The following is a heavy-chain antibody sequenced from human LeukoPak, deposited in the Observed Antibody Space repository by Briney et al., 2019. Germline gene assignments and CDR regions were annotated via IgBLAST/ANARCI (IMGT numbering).Heavy chain of an antibody. CDR1: GFTFSDYW. CDR2: ISSDGSRV. J-gene: IGHJ3*02. D-gene: IGHD3-10*01. CDR3: ARVRGNAFDI. V-gene: IGHV3-74*01. Sequence: GGSLRLSCAASGFTFSDYWMHWVRQAPGKGLVWVSRISSDGSRVTYADSVKGRFTISRDNAKNTLYLQMNSLRAEDTAVYYCARVRGNAFDIWGQGTMVTVSS.